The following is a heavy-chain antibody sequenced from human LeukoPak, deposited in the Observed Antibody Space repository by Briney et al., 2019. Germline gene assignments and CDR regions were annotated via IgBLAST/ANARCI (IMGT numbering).Heavy chain of an antibody. CDR2: IKFDESEK. Sequence: GGSLRLSCAASGFTFSGFWMGWVRQAPGKGLEWVASIKFDESEKHHVDSVEGRFTISRDNAKSSLYLQMNSLRAEDTAVYFCSRVTTNGYFEYWGQGTLVTVSS. J-gene: IGHJ4*02. V-gene: IGHV3-7*04. CDR3: SRVTTNGYFEY. D-gene: IGHD1-1*01. CDR1: GFTFSGFW.